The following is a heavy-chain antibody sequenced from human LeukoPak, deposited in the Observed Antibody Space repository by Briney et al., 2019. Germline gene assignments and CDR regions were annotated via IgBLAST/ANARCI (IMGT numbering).Heavy chain of an antibody. V-gene: IGHV1-46*01. CDR3: ARVEVGATWLAV. J-gene: IGHJ4*02. CDR1: GFTFSSYY. D-gene: IGHD1-26*01. Sequence: GGSLRLSCAASGFTFSSYYMHWVRQAPGQGLEWMGIINPSGGSTSYAQKFQGRVTMTRDMSTSTVYMELSSLRSEDTAVYYCARVEVGATWLAVWGQGTLVTVSS. CDR2: INPSGGST.